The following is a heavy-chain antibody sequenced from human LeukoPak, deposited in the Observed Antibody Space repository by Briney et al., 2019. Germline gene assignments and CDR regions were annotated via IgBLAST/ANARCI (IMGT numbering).Heavy chain of an antibody. CDR2: INTDGSST. D-gene: IGHD5-18*01. V-gene: IGHV3-74*01. CDR3: ARVRYNSGYIFDY. J-gene: IGHJ4*02. CDR1: GFTFSSYW. Sequence: GGSLRLSCAVSGFTFSSYWMHWVRQAPGKGLVWVSRINTDGSSTGYADSVKGRFTISRDNAKNTLYLQMNSLRAEDTAVYYCARVRYNSGYIFDYWGQGALVTVSS.